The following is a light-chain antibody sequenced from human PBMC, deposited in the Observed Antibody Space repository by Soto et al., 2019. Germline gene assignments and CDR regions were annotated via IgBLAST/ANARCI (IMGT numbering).Light chain of an antibody. J-gene: IGKJ3*01. V-gene: IGKV3-20*01. CDR2: GTS. Sequence: ILTQSPATLSLSPGERATLSCRASQSVSNSYLFWYQQKPGQAPRLLIYGTSSRATGGPDRFSGSGSGADFTHTISRLEPEDVAVYYCQHYGSSPLFTFGPGTKVDFK. CDR3: QHYGSSPLFT. CDR1: QSVSNSY.